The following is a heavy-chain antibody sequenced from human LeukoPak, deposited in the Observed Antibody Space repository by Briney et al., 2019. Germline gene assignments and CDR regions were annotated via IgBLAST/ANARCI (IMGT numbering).Heavy chain of an antibody. Sequence: GGSLRLSCAASGFTFSSYEMNWVRRAPGKGLEWVSYISSSGSTIYYADSVKGRFTISRDNAKNSLYLQMNSLRAEDTAVYYCARERDYYDSSRGLDYWGQGTLVTVS. J-gene: IGHJ4*02. V-gene: IGHV3-48*03. CDR1: GFTFSSYE. CDR3: ARERDYYDSSRGLDY. D-gene: IGHD3-22*01. CDR2: ISSSGSTI.